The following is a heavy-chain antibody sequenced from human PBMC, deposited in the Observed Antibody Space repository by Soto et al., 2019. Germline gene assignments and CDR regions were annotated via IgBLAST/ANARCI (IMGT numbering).Heavy chain of an antibody. CDR2: ISSGGSYM. CDR3: SSAWSNFDH. Sequence: VQLVESGGGLVNPGGSLRLSCATSGFTFSSFNMNWVRQAPGKGLEWVSSISSGGSYMYYADSVKGRFTISGDDAKASLYLQMNSLRAEDTAMYYCSSAWSNFDHWGQGTLVNVSS. V-gene: IGHV3-21*06. J-gene: IGHJ4*02. CDR1: GFTFSSFN. D-gene: IGHD2-8*02.